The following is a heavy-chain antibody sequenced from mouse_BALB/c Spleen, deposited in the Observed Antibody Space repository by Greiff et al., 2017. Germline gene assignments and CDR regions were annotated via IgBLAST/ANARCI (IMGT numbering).Heavy chain of an antibody. CDR1: GFTFSSFG. CDR2: ISSGSSTI. V-gene: IGHV5-17*02. D-gene: IGHD2-3*01. J-gene: IGHJ3*01. CDR3: ARLGLYDGYSLLLAY. Sequence: EVQLVESGGGLVQPGGSRKLSCAASGFTFSSFGMHWVRQAPEKGLEWVAYISSGSSTIYYADTVKGRFTISRDNPKNTLFLQMTSLRSEDTAMYYCARLGLYDGYSLLLAYWGQGTLVTVSA.